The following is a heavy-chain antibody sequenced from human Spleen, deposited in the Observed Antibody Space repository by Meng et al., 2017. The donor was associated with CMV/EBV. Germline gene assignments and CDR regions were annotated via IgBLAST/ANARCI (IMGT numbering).Heavy chain of an antibody. CDR1: GFTFDDYA. CDR3: AKVPLRFGDPGDNWFDP. V-gene: IGHV3-9*01. J-gene: IGHJ5*02. D-gene: IGHD3-10*01. Sequence: LKISCAASGFTFDDYAMHWVRPAPGKGLEWVSGISWNSGSIGYADSVKGRFTISRDNAKNSLSLQMNSLRAEDTALYYCAKVPLRFGDPGDNWFDPWGQGTLVTVSS. CDR2: ISWNSGSI.